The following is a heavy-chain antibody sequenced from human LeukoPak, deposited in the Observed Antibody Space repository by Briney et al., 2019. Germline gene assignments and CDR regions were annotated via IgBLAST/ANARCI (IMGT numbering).Heavy chain of an antibody. V-gene: IGHV4-31*03. CDR2: IHYSGTT. Sequence: SQTLSRTCTVSGVSFSNDGYYWSWTRQHPGKGLEWIGCIHYSGTTYYNPSLKSRVTISIDTAKNQFSLKLTSVTVADTAVYYCARGTGYWGQGTLVTVSS. CDR3: ARGTGY. D-gene: IGHD1-14*01. CDR1: GVSFSNDGYY. J-gene: IGHJ4*02.